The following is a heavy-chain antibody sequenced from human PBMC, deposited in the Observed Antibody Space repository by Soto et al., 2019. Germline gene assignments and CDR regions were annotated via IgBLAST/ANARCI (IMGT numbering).Heavy chain of an antibody. CDR1: GYTFTDYY. Sequence: GASVKVSCKASGYTFTDYYMHWVRQAPGQGLVWVGQIHPNRDATVYAQSFQGRVTLTMDTSIGTAYMELTGLTSDDTAVYFCARDPESDLTFDYLGEGTLVTVAS. CDR2: IHPNRDAT. D-gene: IGHD7-27*01. V-gene: IGHV1-2*06. J-gene: IGHJ4*02. CDR3: ARDPESDLTFDY.